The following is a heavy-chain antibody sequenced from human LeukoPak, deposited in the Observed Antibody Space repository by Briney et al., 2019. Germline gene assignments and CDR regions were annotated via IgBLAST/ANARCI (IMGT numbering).Heavy chain of an antibody. V-gene: IGHV3-66*01. CDR3: ARGIASSYRLGY. D-gene: IGHD6-13*01. Sequence: GGSLRLSCEASGFPFSSYSMNWIRQAPGKGLEWASVIYSGGNTYYADSVKGRFTISRDNSKSTLYLQMNSLRAEDTAVYYCARGIASSYRLGYWGQGTLVTVSS. CDR2: IYSGGNT. CDR1: GFPFSSYS. J-gene: IGHJ4*02.